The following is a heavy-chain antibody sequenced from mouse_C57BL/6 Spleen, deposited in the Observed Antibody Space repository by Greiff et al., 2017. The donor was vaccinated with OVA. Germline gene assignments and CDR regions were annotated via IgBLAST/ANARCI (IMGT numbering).Heavy chain of an antibody. D-gene: IGHD1-1*01. CDR1: GFTFSSYA. Sequence: EVKLVESGGGLVKPGGSLKLSCAASGFTFSSYAMSWVRQTPEKRLEWVATISDGGSYTYYPDNVKGRFTISRDNAKNNLYLQMSHLKSEDTAMYYCARGGSGYDGSFTFAYWGQGTLVTVSA. J-gene: IGHJ3*01. V-gene: IGHV5-4*03. CDR2: ISDGGSYT. CDR3: ARGGSGYDGSFTFAY.